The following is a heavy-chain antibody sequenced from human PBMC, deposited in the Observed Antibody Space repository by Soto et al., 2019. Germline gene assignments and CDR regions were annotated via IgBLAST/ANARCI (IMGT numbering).Heavy chain of an antibody. CDR3: AGSSKLPNDAFDI. CDR1: GGTFSSYT. Sequence: SVKVSCKASGGTFSSYTISWVRQAPGQGLEWMGRIIPILGIANYAQKFQGRVTITADKSTSTAYMELSSLRSEDTAVYYCAGSSKLPNDAFDIWGQGTMVTVSS. D-gene: IGHD2-15*01. V-gene: IGHV1-69*02. J-gene: IGHJ3*02. CDR2: IIPILGIA.